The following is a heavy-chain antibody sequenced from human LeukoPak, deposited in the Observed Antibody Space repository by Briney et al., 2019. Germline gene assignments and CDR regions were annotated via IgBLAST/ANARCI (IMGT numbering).Heavy chain of an antibody. CDR1: GGSFSGYY. CDR2: INHSGST. J-gene: IGHJ4*02. D-gene: IGHD4-17*01. Sequence: PSETLSLTCAVYGGSFSGYYWSWIRQPPGKGLEWIGEINHSGSTNHNPSLKSRVTISVDTSKNQFSLKLSSVTAADTAVYYCARGSQLDYGELDYWGQGTLVTVSS. V-gene: IGHV4-34*01. CDR3: ARGSQLDYGELDY.